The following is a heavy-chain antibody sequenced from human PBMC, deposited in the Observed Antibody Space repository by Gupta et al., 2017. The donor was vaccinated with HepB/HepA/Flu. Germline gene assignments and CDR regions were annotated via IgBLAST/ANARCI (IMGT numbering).Heavy chain of an antibody. CDR3: ARGSWGGPTIFVGMY. CDR1: GFTFGDYA. Sequence: EVQLVESGGGLVKPGRSLRLSCKGSGFTFGDYAMSWFRQAPGKGLEWVGFIRSQVYGGTTEYAASVKGRFTISRDDSKTIAYLQMNSLKTEDTAVYYCARGSWGGPTIFVGMYWGQGTLVTVSS. CDR2: IRSQVYGGTT. D-gene: IGHD3-9*01. J-gene: IGHJ4*02. V-gene: IGHV3-49*05.